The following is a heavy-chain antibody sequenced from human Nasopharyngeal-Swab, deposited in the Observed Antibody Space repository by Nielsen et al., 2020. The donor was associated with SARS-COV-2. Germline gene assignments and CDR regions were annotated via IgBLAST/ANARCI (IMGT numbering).Heavy chain of an antibody. J-gene: IGHJ4*02. CDR3: ARDDSSNYDFWSGYYTSFDY. Sequence: SVKVSCKASGYTFTSYGISWVRQAPGQGLEWMGWISAYNGNTNYAQKLQGRVTMTTDTSTSIAYMELRSLRSADTAVYYCARDDSSNYDFWSGYYTSFDYWGQGTLVTVSS. V-gene: IGHV1-18*01. CDR1: GYTFTSYG. CDR2: ISAYNGNT. D-gene: IGHD3-3*01.